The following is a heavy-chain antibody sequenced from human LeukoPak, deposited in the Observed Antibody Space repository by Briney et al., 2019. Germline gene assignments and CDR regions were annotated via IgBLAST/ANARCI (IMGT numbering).Heavy chain of an antibody. V-gene: IGHV3-30*02. J-gene: IGHJ4*02. Sequence: PGGSLRLSCAASGFTFSVYGMHWVRQAPGKGLEWVAFIRYDGSSEYYADSVKGRFTISRDNSKNMLYPQMHSLRAEDTAVYYCAKEKRTMHYFFDYWGQGVLVTVSS. D-gene: IGHD1-7*01. CDR3: AKEKRTMHYFFDY. CDR2: IRYDGSSE. CDR1: GFTFSVYG.